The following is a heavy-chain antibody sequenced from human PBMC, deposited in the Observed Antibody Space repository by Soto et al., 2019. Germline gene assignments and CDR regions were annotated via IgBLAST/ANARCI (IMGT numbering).Heavy chain of an antibody. J-gene: IGHJ4*02. CDR1: SGSFSGYY. Sequence: PSETLSLTCAVYSGSFSGYYWSWIRQPPGKGLEWIGELYQGLSIVYNPSLESRVTISGDSSKNQFSLKLRSATAADTAMYYCARRGSSTSFYVYWGQGTLVTVSS. V-gene: IGHV4-34*01. D-gene: IGHD2-2*01. CDR2: LYQGLSI. CDR3: ARRGSSTSFYVY.